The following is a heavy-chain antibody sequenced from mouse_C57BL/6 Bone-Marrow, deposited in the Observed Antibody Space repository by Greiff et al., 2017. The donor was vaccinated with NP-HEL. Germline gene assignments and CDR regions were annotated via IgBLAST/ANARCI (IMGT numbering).Heavy chain of an antibody. CDR2: IDPSASYT. CDR3: ARPIYYYGSSYWYFDV. J-gene: IGHJ1*03. V-gene: IGHV1-69*01. D-gene: IGHD1-1*01. Sequence: QVQLQQPGAELVMPGASVKLSCKASGYTFTSYWMHWVKQRPGQGLEWIGEIDPSASYTTYNQKFKGKSTLTVDKSSSTAYMQLRSLTSEDSAVYYCARPIYYYGSSYWYFDVWGTGTTVTVSS. CDR1: GYTFTSYW.